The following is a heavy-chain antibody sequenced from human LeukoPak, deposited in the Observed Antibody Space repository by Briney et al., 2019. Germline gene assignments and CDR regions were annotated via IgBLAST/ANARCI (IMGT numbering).Heavy chain of an antibody. V-gene: IGHV3-66*01. J-gene: IGHJ6*02. CDR3: ARDAGGYGMDV. CDR1: GFTVSTNY. D-gene: IGHD2-8*02. Sequence: GGSLRLSCAASGFTVSTNYMSWVRQAPGKGLEWVSVIYSGGSTYYADSVKGRFTISRDNSKNTLYLQMNSLRAEDAAVYYCARDAGGYGMDVWGQGTTVTVSS. CDR2: IYSGGST.